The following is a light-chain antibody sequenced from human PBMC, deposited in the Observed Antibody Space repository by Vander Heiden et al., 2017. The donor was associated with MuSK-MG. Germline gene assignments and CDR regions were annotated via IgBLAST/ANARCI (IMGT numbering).Light chain of an antibody. Sequence: AIQMTQSPSSLSPSVGDRVTITCRASQAIRNDLGWYQQKPGKAPKLLIYAASSLQSGVPSRFSGSGSGTDFTLTISSLQPEDFATYYCRQHYNYPWTFGQGTKVEIK. CDR3: RQHYNYPWT. CDR1: QAIRND. J-gene: IGKJ1*01. CDR2: AAS. V-gene: IGKV1-6*01.